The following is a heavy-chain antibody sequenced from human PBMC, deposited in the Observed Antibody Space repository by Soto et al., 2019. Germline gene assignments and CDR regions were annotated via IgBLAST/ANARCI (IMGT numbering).Heavy chain of an antibody. D-gene: IGHD2-15*01. CDR1: GATFSSYA. Sequence: QVQLVQSGAEVRQPASSVKVSCKTTGATFSSYAITWVRQAPGQGLEWMGGIVPTVDTSTYAQKFQRKVTISADKFTNTVYMELSSLRSDDTAVYYCVRVVAIPGDPDNWGQGTLVSVSS. CDR2: IVPTVDTS. CDR3: VRVVAIPGDPDN. J-gene: IGHJ4*02. V-gene: IGHV1-69*14.